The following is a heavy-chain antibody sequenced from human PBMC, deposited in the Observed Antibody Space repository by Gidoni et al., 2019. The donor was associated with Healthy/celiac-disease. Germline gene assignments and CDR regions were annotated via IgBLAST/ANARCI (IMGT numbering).Heavy chain of an antibody. D-gene: IGHD3-22*01. Sequence: EVQLVESGGGLVKPGGSLRLSCAASGFTFSSYSMNWVRQAPGKGLEWVSSISSSSSYIYYADSVKGRFTISRDNAKNSLYLQMNSLRAEDTAVYYCAGVRIYYDSSGPLGVDPWGQGTLVTVSS. V-gene: IGHV3-21*01. CDR2: ISSSSSYI. J-gene: IGHJ5*02. CDR3: AGVRIYYDSSGPLGVDP. CDR1: GFTFSSYS.